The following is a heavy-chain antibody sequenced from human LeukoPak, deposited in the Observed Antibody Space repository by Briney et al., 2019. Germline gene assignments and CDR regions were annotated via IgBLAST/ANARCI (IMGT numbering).Heavy chain of an antibody. V-gene: IGHV3-23*01. CDR2: ISGSGGST. CDR1: GFTFSSYA. D-gene: IGHD4-17*01. J-gene: IGHJ4*02. Sequence: TGGSLRLSCAASGFTFSSYAMSWVRQAPGKGLEWVSGISGSGGSTYYADSVKGRFTISRDNSKNTLYLQMNSLRAEDTAVYYCAKMEAWTTVTGSGVDYWGQRTLVTVSS. CDR3: AKMEAWTTVTGSGVDY.